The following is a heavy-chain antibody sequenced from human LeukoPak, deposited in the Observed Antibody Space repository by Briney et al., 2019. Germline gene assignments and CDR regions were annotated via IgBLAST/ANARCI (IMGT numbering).Heavy chain of an antibody. J-gene: IGHJ4*02. CDR3: ARDSSYSSSLYYFGY. V-gene: IGHV1-2*02. Sequence: ASVKVSCKASGYTFADYYMRWVRQAPGQGLEWMGWLNPHSGGTSYAQKFQCRVTMTRDTSISTVYMEVSRLRSDDTAVYYCARDSSYSSSLYYFGYWGQGTLVTVSS. D-gene: IGHD6-6*01. CDR1: GYTFADYY. CDR2: LNPHSGGT.